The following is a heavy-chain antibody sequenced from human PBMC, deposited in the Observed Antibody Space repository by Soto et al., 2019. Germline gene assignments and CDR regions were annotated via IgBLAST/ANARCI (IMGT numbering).Heavy chain of an antibody. CDR2: ISSSSSYI. V-gene: IGHV3-21*01. J-gene: IGHJ1*01. CDR3: ASRPTHYYDSSGYGN. D-gene: IGHD3-22*01. CDR1: GFTFSSYS. Sequence: GGSLRLSCAASGFTFSSYSMNWVRQAPGKGLEWVSSISSSSSYIYYADSVKGRFTISRDNAKNSLYLQMNSLRAEDTAVYYCASRPTHYYDSSGYGNWGQGTLVTVSS.